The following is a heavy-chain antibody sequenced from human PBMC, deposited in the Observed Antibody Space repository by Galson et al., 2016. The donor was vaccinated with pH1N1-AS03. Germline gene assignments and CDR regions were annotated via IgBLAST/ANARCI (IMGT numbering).Heavy chain of an antibody. CDR2: IKEDGSEK. Sequence: SLRLAYAASGFTFSSDWMRWVRQDRGKGLEWVANIKEDGSEKYSVDSVKGRFTISRDNGKNSLYLQMHSLRAEDTAVYFCARAGIAASYFHSYYLDVWGKGATVTVSS. D-gene: IGHD6-25*01. J-gene: IGHJ6*03. CDR3: ARAGIAASYFHSYYLDV. CDR1: GFTFSSDW. V-gene: IGHV3-7*04.